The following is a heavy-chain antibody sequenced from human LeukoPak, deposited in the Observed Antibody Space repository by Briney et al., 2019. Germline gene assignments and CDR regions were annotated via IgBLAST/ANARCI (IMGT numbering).Heavy chain of an antibody. V-gene: IGHV3-23*01. CDR1: GFTFSSYG. J-gene: IGHJ4*02. Sequence: GGSLRLSCAASGFTFSSYGMSWVRQAPGKGLEWVSAISGSGGSTYYADSVKGRFTISRDNSKNTLYLQMNSLRAEDTAVYYCARGYYDILTGYYPFDYWGQGTLVTVSS. D-gene: IGHD3-9*01. CDR3: ARGYYDILTGYYPFDY. CDR2: ISGSGGST.